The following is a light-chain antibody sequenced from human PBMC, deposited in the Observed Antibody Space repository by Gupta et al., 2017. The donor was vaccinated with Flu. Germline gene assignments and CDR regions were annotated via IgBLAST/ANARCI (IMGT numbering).Light chain of an antibody. Sequence: TISCTGTSSDVGADSYVSWYQQRPGKAPKLMIYAVSNRPSGVSDRFSGSKSGNTASLTISGLQAEDEADYYCSSYTSGSASIVVFGGGTKLTVL. J-gene: IGLJ2*01. CDR1: SSDVGADSY. V-gene: IGLV2-14*04. CDR2: AVS. CDR3: SSYTSGSASIVV.